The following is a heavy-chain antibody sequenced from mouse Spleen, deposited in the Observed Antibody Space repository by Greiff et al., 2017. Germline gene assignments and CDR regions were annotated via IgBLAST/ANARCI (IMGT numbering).Heavy chain of an antibody. CDR3: ARLAQATTFAY. V-gene: IGHV1-4*01. Sequence: VQLQQSGAELARPGASVKMSCKASGYTFTSYTMHWVKQRPGQGLEWIGYINPSSGYTKYNQKFKDKATLTADKSSSTAYMQLSSLTSEDSAVYYCARLAQATTFAYWGQGTLVTVSA. D-gene: IGHD3-2*02. CDR2: INPSSGYT. J-gene: IGHJ3*01. CDR1: GYTFTSYT.